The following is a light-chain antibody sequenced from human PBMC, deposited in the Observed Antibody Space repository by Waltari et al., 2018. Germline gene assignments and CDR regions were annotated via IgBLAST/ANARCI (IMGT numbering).Light chain of an antibody. J-gene: IGLJ3*02. CDR1: GSNIGAGYD. Sequence: QSVLTQPPSVSGAPGQRVPISCTGSGSNIGAGYDVPWYQQLPREAPKLLIYGSTSRPLGVPARFFGSTSGTSASLAITGLQAEDEADYYCQSYDTSLSVVFGGGTKLTVL. V-gene: IGLV1-40*01. CDR2: GST. CDR3: QSYDTSLSVV.